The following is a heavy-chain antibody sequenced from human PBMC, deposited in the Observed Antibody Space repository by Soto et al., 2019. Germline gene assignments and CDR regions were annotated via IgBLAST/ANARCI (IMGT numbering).Heavy chain of an antibody. V-gene: IGHV3-23*01. CDR1: GFTFSSYA. CDR2: ISGSGGST. Sequence: EVRLLESGGGLVQPGGSLRLSCAASGFTFSSYAMSWVRQAPGKGLEWVSAISGSGGSTYYADSVKGRFTISRDNSKNTLYLQMNSLRAEDTAVYYCAKDPFRGYYFDYWGQGTLVTVSS. J-gene: IGHJ4*02. CDR3: AKDPFRGYYFDY.